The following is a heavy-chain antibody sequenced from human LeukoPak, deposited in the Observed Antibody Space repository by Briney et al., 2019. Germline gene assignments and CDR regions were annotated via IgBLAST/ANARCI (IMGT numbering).Heavy chain of an antibody. Sequence: GGSLRLSCEVSGFTFSDYYMSWIRQAPGKGLEWVSYISSSGTTIYYADSVKGRFTISRDNAKNSLYLQMNSLRAEDTAVYYCAKVGQSYYMDVWGKGTTVTVSS. CDR1: GFTFSDYY. J-gene: IGHJ6*03. CDR2: ISSSGTTI. V-gene: IGHV3-11*04. CDR3: AKVGQSYYMDV. D-gene: IGHD2-21*01.